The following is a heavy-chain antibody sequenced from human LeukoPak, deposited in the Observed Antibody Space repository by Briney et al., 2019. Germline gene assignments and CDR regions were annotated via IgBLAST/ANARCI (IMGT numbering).Heavy chain of an antibody. J-gene: IGHJ4*02. D-gene: IGHD3-16*01. CDR1: GGTFSSYA. V-gene: IGHV1-69*04. CDR3: ARERTTGTFGGYFDY. CDR2: IVPILGIA. Sequence: SVKVSCKASGGTFSSYAISWVRQAPGQGLEWMGRIVPILGIANYAQKFQGRVTITADKSTSTAYMELSSLRSEDTAVYYCARERTTGTFGGYFDYWGQGTLVTVSS.